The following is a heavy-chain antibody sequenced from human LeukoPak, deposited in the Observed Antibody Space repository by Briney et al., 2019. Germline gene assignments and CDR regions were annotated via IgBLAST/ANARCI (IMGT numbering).Heavy chain of an antibody. V-gene: IGHV3-48*01. Sequence: GGTLRLSRAASRFTFSSYSMSWARSAPRKGLEWISYITSSSSTIHYAGSAKGRFTISRDNAKISLYLQMNSLRAEDTAVYYCARTRSGYNMDVWGKGTTVSVSS. CDR3: ARTRSGYNMDV. D-gene: IGHD6-25*01. CDR1: RFTFSSYS. J-gene: IGHJ6*03. CDR2: ITSSSSTI.